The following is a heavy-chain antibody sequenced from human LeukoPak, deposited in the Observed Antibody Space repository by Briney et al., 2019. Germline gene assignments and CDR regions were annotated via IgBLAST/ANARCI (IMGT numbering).Heavy chain of an antibody. CDR3: AKDKGLTALSTFDY. CDR2: IESSGGIT. CDR1: GFTFSTYG. D-gene: IGHD2-8*01. V-gene: IGHV3-23*01. J-gene: IGHJ4*02. Sequence: GGSLRLSCAASGFTFSTYGMSWVRQAPGKGLEWASSIESSGGITHCADSVKGRFTISRDNSKKMVYLQMNSLGAEDTAIYYCAKDKGLTALSTFDYWGQGTLVTVSS.